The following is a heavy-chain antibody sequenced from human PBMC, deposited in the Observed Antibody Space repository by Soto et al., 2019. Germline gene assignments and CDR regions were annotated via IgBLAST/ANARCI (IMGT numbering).Heavy chain of an antibody. D-gene: IGHD3-22*01. J-gene: IGHJ4*02. CDR3: AKDQPETYYYDRSGYPPGY. CDR2: INAGNGNT. V-gene: IGHV1-3*01. Sequence: GASVKVSCKASGYTFTSYAMHWVRQAPGQRLEWMGWINAGNGNTKYSQKFQGRGTITRDTSASTAYMELNSLRAEDTAVYYCAKDQPETYYYDRSGYPPGYWGQGTLVTVSS. CDR1: GYTFTSYA.